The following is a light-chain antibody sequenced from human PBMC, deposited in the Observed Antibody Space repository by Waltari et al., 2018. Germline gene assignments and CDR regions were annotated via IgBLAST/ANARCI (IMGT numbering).Light chain of an antibody. CDR2: DAS. V-gene: IGKV3-11*01. Sequence: EIVLTQSPATVSLSPGESATLSCRASQSVTTLLAWYQQRPGQAPRLPIYDASNRATGIPARFSGSGFGTGFTLTISNLDPEDSAIYYCQQRSSWGFTFGPGTKVEIK. J-gene: IGKJ3*01. CDR3: QQRSSWGFT. CDR1: QSVTTL.